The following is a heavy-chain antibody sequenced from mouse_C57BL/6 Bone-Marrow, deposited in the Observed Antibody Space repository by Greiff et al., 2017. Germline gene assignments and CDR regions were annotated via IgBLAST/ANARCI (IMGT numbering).Heavy chain of an antibody. J-gene: IGHJ4*01. CDR1: GFSLTSYG. V-gene: IGHV2-2*01. CDR2: IWSGGST. Sequence: VKLVESGPGLVQPSQSLSITCTVSGFSLTSYGVHWVRQSPGKGLEWLGVIWSGGSTDYNAAFISRLSISTDNSKSQVFFKMNSLQADDTAKYYSARRGNYYGSSYEYAMDYWGQGTSVTVSS. CDR3: ARRGNYYGSSYEYAMDY. D-gene: IGHD1-1*01.